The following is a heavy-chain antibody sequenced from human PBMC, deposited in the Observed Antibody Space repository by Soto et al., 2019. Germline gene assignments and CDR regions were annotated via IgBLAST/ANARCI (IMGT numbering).Heavy chain of an antibody. J-gene: IGHJ4*02. D-gene: IGHD3-9*01. V-gene: IGHV3-21*01. CDR1: GFTFSSYS. CDR3: AILRYFDWLSTEDGNFDY. Sequence: GGSLRLSCAASGFTFSSYSMNWVRQAPGKGLEWVSSISSSSSYIYYADSVKGRFTISRDNAKNSLYLQMNSLRAEDTAVYYCAILRYFDWLSTEDGNFDYWGQGTLVTVSS. CDR2: ISSSSSYI.